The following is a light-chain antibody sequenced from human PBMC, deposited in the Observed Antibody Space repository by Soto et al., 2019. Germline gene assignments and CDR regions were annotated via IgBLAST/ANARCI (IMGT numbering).Light chain of an antibody. CDR2: GAS. V-gene: IGKV3-20*01. J-gene: IGKJ1*01. CDR3: HQYGSSLWT. CDR1: QSVNSNY. Sequence: EIVLTQSPGTLSLSPGERATLSCRATQSVNSNYLAWYQQKAGQAPRLLIYGASSRATGIPDRFSGSGSGTDFTLTISRLEPEDFAVYYCHQYGSSLWTFGQGTKVEIK.